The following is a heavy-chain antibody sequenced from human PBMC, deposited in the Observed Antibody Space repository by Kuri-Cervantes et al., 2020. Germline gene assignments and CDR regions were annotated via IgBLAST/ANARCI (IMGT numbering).Heavy chain of an antibody. D-gene: IGHD1-26*01. V-gene: IGHV2-70*17. CDR3: ARLGNGNCYGDFDI. J-gene: IGHJ3*02. CDR2: IDWDDDK. Sequence: SGPTLVKPTQTRTLTYSLSGFSLRTSGVCVGWVGQPPSKALEWLARIDWDDDKFYSTSLKTRLTISKDTSKNRVVLTMTNMDPVDTATYYCARLGNGNCYGDFDIWGQGTMVTVSS. CDR1: GFSLRTSGVC.